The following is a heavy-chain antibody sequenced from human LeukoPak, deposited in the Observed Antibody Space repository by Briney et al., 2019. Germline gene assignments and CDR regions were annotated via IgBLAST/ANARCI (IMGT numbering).Heavy chain of an antibody. CDR3: VKIVRSGYYYYFDH. V-gene: IGHV1-2*02. Sequence: GASVKVSCKASGYTFTDYYMHWVRQAPGQGLEWMGWINPNSGGTYYAQKFQGRVTMTRDTSISTAYMELSRLASDDTAVFYCVKIVRSGYYYYFDHWDQGTLVTVSS. J-gene: IGHJ4*02. CDR2: INPNSGGT. D-gene: IGHD3-22*01. CDR1: GYTFTDYY.